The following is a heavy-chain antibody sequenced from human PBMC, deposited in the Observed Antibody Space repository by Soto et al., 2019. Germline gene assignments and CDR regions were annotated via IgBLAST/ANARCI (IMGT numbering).Heavy chain of an antibody. J-gene: IGHJ4*02. CDR1: GASISRYY. V-gene: IGHV4-59*12. Sequence: SETLSLTCTVSGASISRYYWSWIRQSPGKGLEWIGYLYNTGSTIYNPSLKSRVTISVDTSKNQFSLTLSSVTAADTAVYYCARGLFAITLGEVIAPRLYFDHWGQETLVTVSS. D-gene: IGHD3-16*02. CDR3: ARGLFAITLGEVIAPRLYFDH. CDR2: LYNTGST.